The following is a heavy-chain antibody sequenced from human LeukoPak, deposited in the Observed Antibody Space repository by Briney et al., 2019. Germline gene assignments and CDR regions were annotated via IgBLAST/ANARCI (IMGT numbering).Heavy chain of an antibody. CDR1: GGSINSY. J-gene: IGHJ6*03. V-gene: IGHV4-4*07. CDR2: ISGSGTI. CDR3: ARGRRIVVVLGATRTHRDYYMDV. D-gene: IGHD2-15*01. Sequence: KPSETLSLTCTVSGGSINSYWSWIRQPAGKGLEWIGRISGSGTITYNPALQSRLSISIDTSKNQFSLKLSSVTAADTAVYYCARGRRIVVVLGATRTHRDYYMDVWGKGTTVTVSS.